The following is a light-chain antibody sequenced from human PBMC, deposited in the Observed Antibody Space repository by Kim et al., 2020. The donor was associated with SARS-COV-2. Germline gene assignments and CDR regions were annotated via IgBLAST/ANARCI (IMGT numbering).Light chain of an antibody. CDR3: NSWDTRGAHPGV. CDR1: TLRSHY. CDR2: VKN. J-gene: IGLJ3*02. V-gene: IGLV3-19*02. Sequence: SSELTQDPAVSVDLGQTVTITCQGDTLRSHYANWYQQKPGQAPRRVIYVKNNRPSGITDRFSGSSSGSTASLTITGAQAEDEADYYCNSWDTRGAHPGVFGGGTQLTVL.